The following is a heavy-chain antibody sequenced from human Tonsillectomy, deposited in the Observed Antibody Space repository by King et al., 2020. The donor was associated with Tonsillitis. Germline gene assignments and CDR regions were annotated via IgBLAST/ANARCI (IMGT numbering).Heavy chain of an antibody. CDR2: INPGDSDN. CDR1: GYSFTSYW. J-gene: IGHJ4*02. Sequence: VQLVQSGAEVKKPGESLKIFCKGSGYSFTSYWIGWVRQMPGKGLEWMGIINPGDSDNRYSPSFQGQVTIPADKSITTAYLQWSSLKASDTAMYYVARGSRQQLVREDYFDYWGQGTLVTVSS. V-gene: IGHV5-51*01. CDR3: ARGSRQQLVREDYFDY. D-gene: IGHD6-13*01.